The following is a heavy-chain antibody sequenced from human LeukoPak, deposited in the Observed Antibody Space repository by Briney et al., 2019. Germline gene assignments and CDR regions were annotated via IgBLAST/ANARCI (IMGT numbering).Heavy chain of an antibody. V-gene: IGHV4-59*11. Sequence: SETLSLTRSVWGLYKRSLLWRCLGQPPGKGLEWIGYIYYSGSTNYNPSLKSRVTISVDTSKNQFSLKLSSVTAADTAVYYSARYQGADHFGSGRYYLGYWGQGTLVTVSS. D-gene: IGHD3-10*01. CDR2: IYYSGST. J-gene: IGHJ4*02. CDR3: ARYQGADHFGSGRYYLGY. CDR1: GLYKRSLL.